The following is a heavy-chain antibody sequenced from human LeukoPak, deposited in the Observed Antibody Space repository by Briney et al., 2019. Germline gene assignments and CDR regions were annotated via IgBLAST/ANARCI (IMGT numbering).Heavy chain of an antibody. CDR3: AREYSSSWYYFDY. CDR2: ISYDGSNK. D-gene: IGHD6-13*01. J-gene: IGHJ4*02. CDR1: GSTFSSYA. Sequence: GGSLRLSCAASGSTFSSYAMHWVRQAPGKGLEWVAVISYDGSNKYYADSVKGRFTISRDNSKNTLYLQMNSLRAEDTAVYYCAREYSSSWYYFDYWGQGTLVIVSS. V-gene: IGHV3-30-3*01.